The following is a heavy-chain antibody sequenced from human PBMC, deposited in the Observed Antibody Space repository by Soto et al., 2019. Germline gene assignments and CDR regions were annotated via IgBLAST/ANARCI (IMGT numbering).Heavy chain of an antibody. CDR3: ARDSGGLGELSAFDI. CDR1: GYTFTGYY. Sequence: ASVKVSCKTSGYTFTGYYMHWVRQAPGQGLEWMGWINPNSGGTNYAQKFQGWVTMTRDTSISTAYMELSRLRSDDTTVYYCARDSGGLGELSAFDIWGQGKMVTVSS. V-gene: IGHV1-2*04. J-gene: IGHJ3*02. CDR2: INPNSGGT. D-gene: IGHD3-10*01.